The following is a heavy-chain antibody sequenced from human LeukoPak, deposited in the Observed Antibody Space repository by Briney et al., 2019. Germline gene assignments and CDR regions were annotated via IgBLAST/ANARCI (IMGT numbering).Heavy chain of an antibody. CDR2: VYYSGTT. D-gene: IGHD3-10*01. V-gene: IGHV4-39*01. J-gene: IGHJ6*03. CDR1: GASITDTSHF. Sequence: SETLSLTCTVSGASITDTSHFSAWIRQPPGKGLEWIGRVYYSGTTSYNPSLQSRVSISVDTSKKQFSLRLSSVTAADTAVYYCARQDFYGSGSYYMDVWGKGTTVTVSS. CDR3: ARQDFYGSGSYYMDV.